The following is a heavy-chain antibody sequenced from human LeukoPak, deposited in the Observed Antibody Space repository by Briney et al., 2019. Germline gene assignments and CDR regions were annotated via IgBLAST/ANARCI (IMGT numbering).Heavy chain of an antibody. V-gene: IGHV1-69*13. D-gene: IGHD6-13*01. CDR1: GGTFSSYA. Sequence: ASVKVSCKASGGTFSSYAISWVRQAPGQGLEWMGGIIPIFGTANYAQKFQGRVTITADESTSTAYMELSSLRSEDTAVYYCAGTAEQLPFDYWGQGTLVTVSS. CDR2: IIPIFGTA. CDR3: AGTAEQLPFDY. J-gene: IGHJ4*02.